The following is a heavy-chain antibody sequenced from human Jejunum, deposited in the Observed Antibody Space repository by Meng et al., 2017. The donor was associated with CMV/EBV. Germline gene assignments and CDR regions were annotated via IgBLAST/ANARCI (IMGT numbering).Heavy chain of an antibody. D-gene: IGHD2-21*02. CDR1: GFVFSGYS. CDR3: AKDTVPDSRFNFDH. CDR2: IYGGGSTK. Sequence: GFVFSGYSMNWVRLAPGKGLEWVSIIYGGGSTKIYADSVKGRFTISRDDSKNMLYLQMDSLRVEDTALYFCAKDTVPDSRFNFDHWGRGTLVTVSS. V-gene: IGHV3-23*03. J-gene: IGHJ4*02.